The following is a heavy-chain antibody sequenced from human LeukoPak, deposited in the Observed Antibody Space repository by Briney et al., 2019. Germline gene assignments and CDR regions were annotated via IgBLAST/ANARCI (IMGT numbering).Heavy chain of an antibody. Sequence: SETLSVIFTVSGGSVCGLFWHWVRQPPGKGLEWIGYTHDSGGTNYTPSLKSRATISLDTSKNQFSVKLSSVTAADTAMYYCAGERNHRFDPWGQGAL. CDR1: GGSVCGLF. V-gene: IGHV4-59*02. D-gene: IGHD1-14*01. CDR2: THDSGGT. J-gene: IGHJ5*02. CDR3: AGERNHRFDP.